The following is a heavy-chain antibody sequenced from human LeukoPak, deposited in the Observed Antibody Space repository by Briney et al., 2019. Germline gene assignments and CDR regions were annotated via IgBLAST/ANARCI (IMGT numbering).Heavy chain of an antibody. CDR1: GFTVSSNY. D-gene: IGHD1-26*01. CDR3: AREKRGSYDY. CDR2: ISYDGSNK. J-gene: IGHJ4*02. Sequence: GGSLRLSCAASGFTVSSNYISWVRQAPGKGLEWVAVISYDGSNKYYADSVKGRFTISRDNSKNTLYLQMNSLRAEDTAVYYCAREKRGSYDYWGQGTLVTVSS. V-gene: IGHV3-30-3*01.